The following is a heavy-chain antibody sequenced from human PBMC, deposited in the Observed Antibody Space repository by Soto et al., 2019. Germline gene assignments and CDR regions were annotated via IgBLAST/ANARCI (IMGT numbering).Heavy chain of an antibody. CDR1: GYTFTSYD. V-gene: IGHV1-8*01. CDR2: MNPNSGNT. Sequence: ASVKVSCKASGYTFTSYDINWVRQATGQGLEWMGWMNPNSGNTGYAQKFQGRVTMTRNTSISTAYMELSSLRSEDTAVYYCARGSVARYYGSGSYPEGPSPNWFDPWGQGTLVTVSS. J-gene: IGHJ5*02. CDR3: ARGSVARYYGSGSYPEGPSPNWFDP. D-gene: IGHD3-10*01.